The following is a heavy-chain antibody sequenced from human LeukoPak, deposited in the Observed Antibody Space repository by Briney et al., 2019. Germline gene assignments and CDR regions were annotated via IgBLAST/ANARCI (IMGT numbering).Heavy chain of an antibody. CDR3: ARDGEVGSYSSSWYYFDY. CDR2: INTNTGNP. J-gene: IGHJ4*02. V-gene: IGHV7-4-1*02. CDR1: GNTFTSYA. Sequence: GASVKVSCKASGNTFTSYAMNWVRQAPGQGLEWMGWINTNTGNPTYAQGFTGRFVFSLDTSVSTAYLQISSLKAEDTAVYYCARDGEVGSYSSSWYYFDYWGQGTLVTVSS. D-gene: IGHD6-13*01.